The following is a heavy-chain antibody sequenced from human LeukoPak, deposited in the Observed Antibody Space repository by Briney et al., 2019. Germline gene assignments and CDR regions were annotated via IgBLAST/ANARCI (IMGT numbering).Heavy chain of an antibody. CDR3: AKDQGYCSGGSCYDYDY. D-gene: IGHD2-15*01. V-gene: IGHV3-30*09. J-gene: IGHJ4*02. CDR1: GFTFSSYA. CDR2: ISYDGSNK. Sequence: GGSLRLSCAASGFTFSSYAMHWVRQAPGKGLEWVAVISYDGSNKYYADSVKGRFAISRDNSKNTLYLQMNSLRAEDTAVYYCAKDQGYCSGGSCYDYDYWGQGTLVTVSS.